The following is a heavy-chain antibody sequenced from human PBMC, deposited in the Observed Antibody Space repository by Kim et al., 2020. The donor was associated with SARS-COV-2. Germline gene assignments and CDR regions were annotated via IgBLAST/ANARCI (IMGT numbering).Heavy chain of an antibody. CDR2: ISGNGGST. CDR1: GFTFSNYA. CDR3: AKSSGWEYYYYVMDV. V-gene: IGHV3-23*01. D-gene: IGHD6-19*01. J-gene: IGHJ6*02. Sequence: GGSLRLSCVGSGFTFSNYAMSWVRQAPRKGLEWVSAISGNGGSTYYADSVKGRFTISRDDYKNTLYLQINSLRAEDTAIYYCAKSSGWEYYYYVMDVWGQGTTVTVSS.